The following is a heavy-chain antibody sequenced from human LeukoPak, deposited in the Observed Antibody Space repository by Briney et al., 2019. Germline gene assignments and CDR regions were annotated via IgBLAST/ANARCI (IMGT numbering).Heavy chain of an antibody. Sequence: SETLSLTCTVSGYSISSGYYWGWIRQPPGKGLEWIGSIYHSGSTYYNPSLKSRVTMSVDTSKNQFSLKLSSVTAADTAVYYCARGIWCSSTSCYTSWFDPWGQGTLVTVSS. CDR1: GYSISSGYY. D-gene: IGHD2-2*02. J-gene: IGHJ5*02. CDR2: IYHSGST. CDR3: ARGIWCSSTSCYTSWFDP. V-gene: IGHV4-38-2*02.